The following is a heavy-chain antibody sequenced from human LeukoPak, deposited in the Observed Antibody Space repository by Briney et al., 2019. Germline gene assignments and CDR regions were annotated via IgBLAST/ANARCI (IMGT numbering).Heavy chain of an antibody. CDR2: IYYSGNT. V-gene: IGHV4-31*03. J-gene: IGHJ4*02. CDR1: GVSISSGNYY. D-gene: IGHD3-9*01. CDR3: ARVTVLRYFDWLLSKSNSGNYFDY. Sequence: SETLSLTCTASGVSISSGNYYWSWIRQHPGKGLGWIGYIYYSGNTYYNPSLKSRVAISVDTSKNQFSLKLSSVTAADTAVYYCARVTVLRYFDWLLSKSNSGNYFDYWGQGALVTVSS.